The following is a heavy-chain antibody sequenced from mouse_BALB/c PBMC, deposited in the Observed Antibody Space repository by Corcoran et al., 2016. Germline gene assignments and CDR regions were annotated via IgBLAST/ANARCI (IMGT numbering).Heavy chain of an antibody. V-gene: IGHV9-3-1*01. J-gene: IGHJ4*01. CDR1: GYTFTNYG. CDR2: INTYTGEP. Sequence: QIQLVQSGPELKKPGETVKISCKASGYTFTNYGMNWVKQAPGKGLKWMGWINTYTGEPTYADDFKGRCAFSLETYASTAYLQSNNLKNEYTATYFCAREPRAMDYWGQGTSVTVSS. CDR3: AREPRAMDY.